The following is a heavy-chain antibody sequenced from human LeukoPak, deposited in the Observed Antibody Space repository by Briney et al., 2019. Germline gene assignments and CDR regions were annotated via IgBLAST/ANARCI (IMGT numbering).Heavy chain of an antibody. CDR2: INPNSGGT. CDR3: ARDLSGVAGYTYGRGIDY. J-gene: IGHJ4*02. Sequence: ASVKVSCKASGYTFTGYYMHWVRQAPGQGLEWMGWINPNSGGTNYAQKFQGRVTMTRDTAISTAYMELSRLRSDDTAVYYCARDLSGVAGYTYGRGIDYWGQGTLVTVSS. CDR1: GYTFTGYY. D-gene: IGHD5-18*01. V-gene: IGHV1-2*02.